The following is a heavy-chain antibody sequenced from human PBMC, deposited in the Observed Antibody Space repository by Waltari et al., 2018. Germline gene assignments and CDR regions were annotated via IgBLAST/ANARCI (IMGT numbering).Heavy chain of an antibody. D-gene: IGHD5-18*01. CDR2: IIPSLGIA. V-gene: IGHV1-69*08. J-gene: IGHJ6*02. CDR3: ARDPDTAMVVYYYGMDV. CDR1: GGTFSSYT. Sequence: QVQLVQSGAEVKKPGSSVKVSCKASGGTFSSYTISWVRQAPGQGLGWMGRIIPSLGIANHAQKLQGRVTSTADKSTSTAYMELSSLRSEDTAVYYCARDPDTAMVVYYYGMDVWGQGTTVTVSS.